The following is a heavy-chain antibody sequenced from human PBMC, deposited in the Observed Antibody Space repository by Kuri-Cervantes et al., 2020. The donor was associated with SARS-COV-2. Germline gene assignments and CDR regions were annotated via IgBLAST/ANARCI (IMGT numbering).Heavy chain of an antibody. CDR2: INHSGST. Sequence: SQTLSLTCAAYGGSFGGYYWSWIRQPPGKGLEWIGEINHSGSTNYNPSLKSRVTISVDTSKNQFSLKLSSVTAADTAVYYCARGVGAAVAGTLITIYYYYGMDVWGQGTTVTVSS. CDR1: GGSFGGYY. CDR3: ARGVGAAVAGTLITIYYYYGMDV. J-gene: IGHJ6*02. D-gene: IGHD6-19*01. V-gene: IGHV4-34*01.